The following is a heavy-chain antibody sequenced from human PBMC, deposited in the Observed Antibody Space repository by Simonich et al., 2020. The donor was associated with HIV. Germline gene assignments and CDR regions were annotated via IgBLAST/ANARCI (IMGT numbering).Heavy chain of an antibody. Sequence: EVQLVESGGGLVQPGGSLRLSCAASGFTFSSYWMHWVRQAPGKGLGWVVHINSDGSSTSYADSVKGRFTISRDNAKNTLYLQMNSLRAEDTAVYYCASSIAAAGVGWGQGTLVTVSS. D-gene: IGHD6-13*01. V-gene: IGHV3-74*01. CDR2: INSDGSST. CDR3: ASSIAAAGVG. CDR1: GFTFSSYW. J-gene: IGHJ4*02.